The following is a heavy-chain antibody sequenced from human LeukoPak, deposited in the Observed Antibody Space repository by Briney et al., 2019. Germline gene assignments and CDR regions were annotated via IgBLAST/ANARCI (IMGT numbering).Heavy chain of an antibody. CDR2: ISGSGGVT. Sequence: GGSLRLSCAASGFTFSSYAMSWVRQAPGKGLEWVSAISGSGGVTYYADSVKGRFTISRDNSKNPPYLQMNSLIAKDTALTFCAALCSSTSCYNYWGQGTLVTVSS. V-gene: IGHV3-23*01. J-gene: IGHJ4*02. D-gene: IGHD2-2*02. CDR1: GFTFSSYA. CDR3: AALCSSTSCYNY.